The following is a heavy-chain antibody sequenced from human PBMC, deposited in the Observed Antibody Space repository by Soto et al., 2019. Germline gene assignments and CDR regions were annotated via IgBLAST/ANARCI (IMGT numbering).Heavy chain of an antibody. Sequence: GGSLRLSCAASGFTFRSYDMSWVRQAPGKGLVWVSRINSDGGITNYADSVKGRFTISRDNAKNTLYLEMNSLRAEDTAVYYCANFYSGSYSTYWGQGTLVTVSS. CDR2: INSDGGIT. V-gene: IGHV3-74*01. J-gene: IGHJ4*02. D-gene: IGHD1-26*01. CDR3: ANFYSGSYSTY. CDR1: GFTFRSYD.